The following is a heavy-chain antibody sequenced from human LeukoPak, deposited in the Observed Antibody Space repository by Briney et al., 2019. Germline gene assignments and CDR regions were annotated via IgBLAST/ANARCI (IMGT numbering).Heavy chain of an antibody. CDR2: INPNSGDT. CDR3: AREGQHDFWSGTFFDP. Sequence: VASVKVSCKASGYTFIGYYIHWVRQAPGQGLEWMGWINPNSGDTNYAQQFQGRVTMTRDTSISTAYMELSRLRSDDTAVYYCAREGQHDFWSGTFFDPWGQGTLVTVSS. J-gene: IGHJ5*02. CDR1: GYTFIGYY. V-gene: IGHV1-2*02. D-gene: IGHD3-3*01.